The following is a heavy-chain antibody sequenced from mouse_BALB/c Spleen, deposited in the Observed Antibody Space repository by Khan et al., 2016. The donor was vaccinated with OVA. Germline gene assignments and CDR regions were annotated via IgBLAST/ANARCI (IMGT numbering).Heavy chain of an antibody. CDR1: GYSITSDYA. J-gene: IGHJ4*01. CDR2: ISYSGST. V-gene: IGHV3-2*02. D-gene: IGHD2-3*01. CDR3: ASDGSRYNYAMDY. Sequence: EVKLLESGPGLVKPSQSLSLTCTVTGYSITSDYAWNWIRQFPGNKLEWMGYISYSGSTSYNPSLKSRISITRDTSKNQFFLQLNSLTTEDTATYDCASDGSRYNYAMDYWGQGTAVTVSS.